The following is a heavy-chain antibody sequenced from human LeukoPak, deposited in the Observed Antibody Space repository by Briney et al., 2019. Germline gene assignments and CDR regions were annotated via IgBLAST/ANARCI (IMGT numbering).Heavy chain of an antibody. CDR2: ISHGDDST. V-gene: IGHV3-23*01. J-gene: IGHJ5*02. CDR3: TKSYHTSTSPDH. CDR1: GFLFHVYT. Sequence: GGSLRLSCRTSGFLFHVYTMVWVRQAPGKGLEWISGISHGDDSTYYADSVKGRFTISRDNSKDTVYLQMNSLRVDDTALYHCTKSYHTSTSPDHWGQGILVSASS. D-gene: IGHD1-14*01.